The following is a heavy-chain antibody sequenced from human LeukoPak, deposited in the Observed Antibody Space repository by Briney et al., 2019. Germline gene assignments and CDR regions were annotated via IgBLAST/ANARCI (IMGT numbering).Heavy chain of an antibody. CDR2: FSSSCSYI. J-gene: IGHJ6*03. CDR1: RFTFSSYS. D-gene: IGHD1-14*01. Sequence: GGSLRLSCAASRFTFSSYSMNWVRQAPGKGLEWVSSFSSSCSYIYYADSVKGRFTISRDNAKNSLYLQMNSLRAEDTAVYYCARVGPWVNPDYYYHYMDVWGKGTTVTVSS. V-gene: IGHV3-21*01. CDR3: ARVGPWVNPDYYYHYMDV.